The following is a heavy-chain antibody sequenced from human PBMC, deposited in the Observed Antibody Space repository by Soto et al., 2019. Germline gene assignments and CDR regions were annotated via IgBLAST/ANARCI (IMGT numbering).Heavy chain of an antibody. Sequence: SETLSLTCAVYGGSFSGYYWSWIRQPPGKGLEWIGEINHSGSTNYNPSLKSRVTISVDTSKNQFSLKLSSVTAADTAVYYCAREGVVVVAATSYYYYGMDVWGQGTTVTVSS. CDR1: GGSFSGYY. J-gene: IGHJ6*02. V-gene: IGHV4-34*01. CDR2: INHSGST. CDR3: AREGVVVVAATSYYYYGMDV. D-gene: IGHD2-15*01.